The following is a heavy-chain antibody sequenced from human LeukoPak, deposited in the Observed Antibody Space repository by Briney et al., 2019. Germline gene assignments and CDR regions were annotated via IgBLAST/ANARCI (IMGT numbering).Heavy chain of an antibody. J-gene: IGHJ4*02. V-gene: IGHV3-23*01. D-gene: IGHD6-13*01. Sequence: GGSLRLSCAASGFTFSSYAMSWIRQAPGKGLEWVSAISGSGGSTYYADSVKGRFTISRDNSKNTLYLQMNSLRAEDTAVYYCAKAGALIAAAGKYYWGQGTLVTVSS. CDR3: AKAGALIAAAGKYY. CDR1: GFTFSSYA. CDR2: ISGSGGST.